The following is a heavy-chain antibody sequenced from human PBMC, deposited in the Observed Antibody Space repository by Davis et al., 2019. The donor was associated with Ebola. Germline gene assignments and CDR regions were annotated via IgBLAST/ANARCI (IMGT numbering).Heavy chain of an antibody. Sequence: ASVKVSCKASGYTFTSYGISWVRQAPGQGLEWMGWISAYNGNTNYAQKLQGRVTMTTDTSTSTAYMELRSLRSDDTAVYYCARGPNSGTYFGLFDYWGQGTLVTVSS. V-gene: IGHV1-18*01. CDR2: ISAYNGNT. D-gene: IGHD1-26*01. CDR1: GYTFTSYG. J-gene: IGHJ4*02. CDR3: ARGPNSGTYFGLFDY.